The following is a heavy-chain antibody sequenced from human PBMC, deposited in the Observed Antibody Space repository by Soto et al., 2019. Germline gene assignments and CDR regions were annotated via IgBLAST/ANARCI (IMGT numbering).Heavy chain of an antibody. CDR2: IYYSGST. J-gene: IGHJ5*02. CDR1: GVSLSRYY. CDR3: ARRAPPYYYGSGSYHGTTTNCFDP. D-gene: IGHD3-10*01. Sequence: PSETLSVTCSVAGVSLSRYYLSSIRPPPGKGLEWIGYIYYSGSTNYNPSLKSRVTISVDTSKNQFSLKLSSVTAADTAVYYCARRAPPYYYGSGSYHGTTTNCFDPWGQGTLVTVSS. V-gene: IGHV4-59*12.